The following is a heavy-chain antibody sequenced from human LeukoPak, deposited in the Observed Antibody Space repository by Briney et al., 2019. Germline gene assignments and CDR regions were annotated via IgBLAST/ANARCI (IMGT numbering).Heavy chain of an antibody. CDR1: GDSVSSKNTA. Sequence: SQTLSLTCAISGDSVSSKNTAWIWIRQSPSRGLEWLGSTYYRSKWYYDYAVSVKRRITISPDTSKNQFSLHLNSVTPEDTAVYYCASGSYYLGLNPWGQRTLVTVSS. V-gene: IGHV6-1*01. CDR2: TYYRSKWYY. J-gene: IGHJ5*02. CDR3: ASGSYYLGLNP. D-gene: IGHD3-22*01.